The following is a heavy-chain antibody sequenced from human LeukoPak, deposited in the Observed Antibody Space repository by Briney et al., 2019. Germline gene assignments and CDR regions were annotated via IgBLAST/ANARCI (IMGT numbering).Heavy chain of an antibody. V-gene: IGHV4-59*01. CDR2: IYYSGST. CDR1: GGSISSYY. CDR3: ATGGDPIIDY. J-gene: IGHJ4*02. Sequence: PSETLSLTCTVSGGSISSYYWSWIRQPPGKGLEWIGYIYYSGSTNYNPSLKSRVTISVDTSKNQFSLKLSSVTAADTAVYYCATGGDPIIDYWGQGTLVTVSS. D-gene: IGHD3-10*01.